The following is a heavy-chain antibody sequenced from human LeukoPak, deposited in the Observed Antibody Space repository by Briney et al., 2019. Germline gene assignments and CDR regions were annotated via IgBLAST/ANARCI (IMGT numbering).Heavy chain of an antibody. CDR3: AKSGSVWYYFDY. J-gene: IGHJ4*02. D-gene: IGHD6-19*01. Sequence: GGSLRLSCAASGFTVSSNYMSWVRQAPGKGLEWVSVIYSGGSTYYADSVKGRFTISRDNSKNTLYLQMNSLRAEDTAVYYCAKSGSVWYYFDYWGQGTLITVSS. V-gene: IGHV3-53*01. CDR1: GFTVSSNY. CDR2: IYSGGST.